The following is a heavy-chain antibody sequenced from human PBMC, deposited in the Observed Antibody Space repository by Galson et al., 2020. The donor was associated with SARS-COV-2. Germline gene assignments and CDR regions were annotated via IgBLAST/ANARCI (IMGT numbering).Heavy chain of an antibody. CDR2: ISSSSSYI. CDR3: ARDQDDYVWGSYRPARYFDC. V-gene: IGHV3-21*01. D-gene: IGHD3-16*02. Sequence: GESLKISCAASGFTFSSYSMNWVRQAPGKGLEWVSSISSSSSYIYYADSVKGRFTISRDNAKNSLYLQMNSLRAEDTAVYYCARDQDDYVWGSYRPARYFDCWGQGTLVTVSS. CDR1: GFTFSSYS. J-gene: IGHJ4*02.